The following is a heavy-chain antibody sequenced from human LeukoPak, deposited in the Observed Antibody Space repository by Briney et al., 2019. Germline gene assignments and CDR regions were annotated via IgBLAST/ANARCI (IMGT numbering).Heavy chain of an antibody. CDR3: ARGSMHVYHLYTDY. J-gene: IGHJ4*02. Sequence: PGGSLRLSCAASGFTYTNYWVSWFRQAPGQGLEWVASIKQDGSERYYVDSVKGRFTISRDNAKNSLFLQLSSLRVEDTAVYCCARGSMHVYHLYTDYWGQGTLVTVPS. CDR2: IKQDGSER. D-gene: IGHD3-16*01. V-gene: IGHV3-7*01. CDR1: GFTYTNYW.